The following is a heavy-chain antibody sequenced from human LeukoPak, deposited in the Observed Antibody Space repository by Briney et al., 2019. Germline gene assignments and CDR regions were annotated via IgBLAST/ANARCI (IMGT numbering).Heavy chain of an antibody. CDR1: GHSVTELS. Sequence: ASVKVSCKVSGHSVTELSMHWVRHVPGKGLEWMGGYDPEQGETVYAQILQGRVTMTEGAATDTVYMEVRSLRSEDTAVYYCATDIFEDEEYYYDHWGQGTLVIVSS. CDR3: ATDIFEDEEYYYDH. CDR2: YDPEQGET. D-gene: IGHD2-15*01. V-gene: IGHV1-24*01. J-gene: IGHJ4*02.